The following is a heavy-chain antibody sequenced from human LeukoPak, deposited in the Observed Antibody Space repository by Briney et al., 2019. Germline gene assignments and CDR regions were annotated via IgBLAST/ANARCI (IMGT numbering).Heavy chain of an antibody. CDR2: INEDGSST. CDR3: TTDTFGARDS. V-gene: IGHV3-74*01. CDR1: GYTFSRYW. Sequence: GGSLRLSCAASGYTFSRYWMHWVRQGPGKGQVWVSRINEDGSSTSYAESVRGRFTISRDNAKNTLYLQMNSLRAEDAAVYYCTTDTFGARDSWGQGTLVTVSS. J-gene: IGHJ4*02. D-gene: IGHD3-10*01.